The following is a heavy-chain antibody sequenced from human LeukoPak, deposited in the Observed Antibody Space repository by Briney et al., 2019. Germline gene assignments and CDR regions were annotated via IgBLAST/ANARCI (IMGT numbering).Heavy chain of an antibody. V-gene: IGHV5-51*01. Sequence: GESLKVSCKGSGYNFTSHWIGWVRQMPGKGLEWMGIIYPGDSDSRQSPSLRGQVTISADKSINTAYLQWNSLKASDTAMYYCARGHHVVVATATWASDAFDLWGQGTMVTVSS. CDR1: GYNFTSHW. CDR2: IYPGDSDS. CDR3: ARGHHVVVATATWASDAFDL. J-gene: IGHJ3*01. D-gene: IGHD2-21*02.